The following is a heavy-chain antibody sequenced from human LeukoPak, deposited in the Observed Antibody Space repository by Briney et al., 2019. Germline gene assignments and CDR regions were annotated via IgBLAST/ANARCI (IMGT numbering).Heavy chain of an antibody. D-gene: IGHD2/OR15-2a*01. CDR3: ARSKLNINWFDP. V-gene: IGHV3-21*01. J-gene: IGHJ5*02. Sequence: PGGSLRLSCAASGYTFSSYSMNWVRQAPGKGLEWVSSISSSSSYIYYADSVKGRFTISRDNAKNSLYLQMNSLRAGDTAVYYCARSKLNINWFDPWGQGTLVTVSS. CDR2: ISSSSSYI. CDR1: GYTFSSYS.